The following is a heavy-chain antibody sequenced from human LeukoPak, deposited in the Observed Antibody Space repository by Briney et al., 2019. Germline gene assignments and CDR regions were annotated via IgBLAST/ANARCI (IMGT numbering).Heavy chain of an antibody. J-gene: IGHJ4*02. D-gene: IGHD3-22*01. CDR1: GYTFTSYG. CDR3: ARGVKGYYYDSSGYYLDYFDY. CDR2: ISAYNGNT. Sequence: ASVKVSCKASGYTFTSYGMSWVRQAPGKGLEWMGWISAYNGNTNYAQKLQGRVTIPKDTSKSTAYMELRSLRSADTAVYYCARGVKGYYYDSSGYYLDYFDYWGQGTLVTSSS. V-gene: IGHV1-18*01.